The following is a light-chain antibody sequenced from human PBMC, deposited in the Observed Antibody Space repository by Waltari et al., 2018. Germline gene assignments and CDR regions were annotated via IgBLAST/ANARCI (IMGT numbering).Light chain of an antibody. Sequence: EIQMTQSPSSVVASVGDRVAITCRATQDIGSSLAWYQQKPGQGPNLLIYAASNLQTGVPSRFSGSGSGADFTLTINSLQPEDFAVYYCQQGHSVPPTFGQGTRVEIK. CDR2: AAS. V-gene: IGKV1-12*01. CDR1: QDIGSS. CDR3: QQGHSVPPT. J-gene: IGKJ1*01.